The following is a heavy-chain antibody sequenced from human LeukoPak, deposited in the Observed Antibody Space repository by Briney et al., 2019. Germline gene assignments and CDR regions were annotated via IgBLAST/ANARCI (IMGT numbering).Heavy chain of an antibody. CDR2: ISGSGGST. J-gene: IGHJ4*02. Sequence: PGGSLRLSCAASGFTFSSYAMSWVRQAPGKGLEWVSAISGSGGSTYYADSVKGRFTISRDNSKNTLYLQMNSLRAEDTAVYYCAKVGSLEYCSSTSCYSSDTHFDYWGQGTLVTVSS. V-gene: IGHV3-23*01. CDR1: GFTFSSYA. CDR3: AKVGSLEYCSSTSCYSSDTHFDY. D-gene: IGHD2-2*01.